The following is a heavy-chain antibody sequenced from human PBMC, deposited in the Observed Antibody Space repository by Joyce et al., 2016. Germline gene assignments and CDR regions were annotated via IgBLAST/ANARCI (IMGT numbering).Heavy chain of an antibody. CDR3: ARAVTTGTVDY. J-gene: IGHJ4*02. Sequence: EVQLVESGGGLVQPGGSLRLSCAASGFNFGIYWMSWVRHVPGKGLYWVAKINQDGSEKYYVDSMEGRFTISRDNAKNSLYLQMNSLRVEDTAVYYCARAVTTGTVDYWGQGTLVTVSS. CDR1: GFNFGIYW. D-gene: IGHD4-11*01. V-gene: IGHV3-7*01. CDR2: INQDGSEK.